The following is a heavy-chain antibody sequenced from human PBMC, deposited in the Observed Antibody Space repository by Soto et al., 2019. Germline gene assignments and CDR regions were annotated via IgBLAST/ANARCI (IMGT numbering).Heavy chain of an antibody. CDR1: GFTFDDYA. D-gene: IGHD2-15*01. CDR2: ISWNSSTI. Sequence: GGSLRLSCAASGFTFDDYAMHWVRQAPGKGLEWVSSISWNSSTIGYAGSVKGRFTISRDNAKNSLYLQMNSLRAEDTALYYCAKGYCSGGSCSSEYFHHWGQGTLVTVSS. J-gene: IGHJ1*01. V-gene: IGHV3-9*01. CDR3: AKGYCSGGSCSSEYFHH.